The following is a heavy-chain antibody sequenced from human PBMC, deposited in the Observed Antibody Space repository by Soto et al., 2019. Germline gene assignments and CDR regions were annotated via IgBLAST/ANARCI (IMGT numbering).Heavy chain of an antibody. CDR1: GYTFSSYS. J-gene: IGHJ4*02. Sequence: QVQLVQSGAEVKKPGASVKVSCKASGYTFSSYSISWVRQAPGQGLEWIGRISAYNGNTNYAQRLQGRVTMTTDTSTSTAYMELRSLRSDDTAVYYCARDSGTGTVTPGYFDYWGQGTLVTVSS. V-gene: IGHV1-18*04. CDR3: ARDSGTGTVTPGYFDY. D-gene: IGHD4-17*01. CDR2: ISAYNGNT.